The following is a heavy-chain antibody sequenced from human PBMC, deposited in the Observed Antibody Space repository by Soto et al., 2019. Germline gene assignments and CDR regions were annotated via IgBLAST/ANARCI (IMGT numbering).Heavy chain of an antibody. CDR3: ARSSTFYDY. CDR2: ISSSDTI. V-gene: IGHV3-48*01. CDR1: GFTLPGYS. Sequence: GGSLRLSCAPSGFTLPGYSMNWVRQAPGKGLEWVSYISSSDTIYYADSVKGRFTISRDNAKNLLYLQMKSLRAEDTAVYYCARSSTFYDYWGQGTPVTVSS. D-gene: IGHD6-6*01. J-gene: IGHJ4*02.